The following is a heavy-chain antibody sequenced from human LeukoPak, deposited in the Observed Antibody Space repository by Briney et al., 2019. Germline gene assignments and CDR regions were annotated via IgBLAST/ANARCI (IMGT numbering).Heavy chain of an antibody. D-gene: IGHD2-2*03. J-gene: IGHJ4*02. CDR3: AKDSPGVPYGYYLDY. CDR1: GFTFDDYA. V-gene: IGHV3-9*01. CDR2: ISWNSGSI. Sequence: GRSLRLSCAASGFTFDDYAMHWVRQAPGKGLEWVSGISWNSGSIGYAYSVKGRFTISRDNAKNSLYLQMNSLRAEDTALYYCAKDSPGVPYGYYLDYWGQGTLVTVSS.